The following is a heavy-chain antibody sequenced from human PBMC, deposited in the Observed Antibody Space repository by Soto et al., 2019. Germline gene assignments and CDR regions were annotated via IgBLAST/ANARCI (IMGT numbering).Heavy chain of an antibody. D-gene: IGHD3-22*01. CDR1: GGTFSRYA. CDR2: IIPIFGTA. Sequence: QVQLVQSGAEVKKPGSSVKVSCKASGGTFSRYAISWVRQAPGQGLEWMGGIIPIFGTANYAQKFQGRVTITADESTSTAYMELSSLRSEDTAVYYCARMRRDSSCYWPATRMDVWGQGTTVTVSS. V-gene: IGHV1-69*01. CDR3: ARMRRDSSCYWPATRMDV. J-gene: IGHJ6*02.